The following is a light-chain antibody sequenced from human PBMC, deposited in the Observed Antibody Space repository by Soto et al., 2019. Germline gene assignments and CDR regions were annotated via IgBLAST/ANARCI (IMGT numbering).Light chain of an antibody. CDR2: SNN. CDR3: AVWDDSLNGVV. V-gene: IGLV1-44*01. CDR1: RSNIGSNT. Sequence: QSALTQPPSASGTPGQRVTISCSGSRSNIGSNTVNWYQQLPGTAPKLLIYSNNQRPSGVPDRFSGSKSGTSASLAISGLQSEDEADYYCAVWDDSLNGVVFGGGTKLTVL. J-gene: IGLJ2*01.